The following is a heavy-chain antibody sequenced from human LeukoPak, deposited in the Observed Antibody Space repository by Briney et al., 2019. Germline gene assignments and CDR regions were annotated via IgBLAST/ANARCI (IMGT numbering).Heavy chain of an antibody. D-gene: IGHD3-16*02. CDR1: GGTFSTFA. CDR3: ARSYAITFGGVTVDTRFDL. CDR2: IIPVFGAT. J-gene: IGHJ5*02. V-gene: IGHV1-69*13. Sequence: SVNVSCKPSGGTFSTFAFSWVRQAPGQGLEWVGGIIPVFGATNSAQKFQGRLTISADESSTTTYMELSSLRSEDTAIYYCARSYAITFGGVTVDTRFDLWGQGTLVIVSS.